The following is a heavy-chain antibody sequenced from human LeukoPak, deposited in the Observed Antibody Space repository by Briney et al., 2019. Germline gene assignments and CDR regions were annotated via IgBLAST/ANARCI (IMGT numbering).Heavy chain of an antibody. CDR1: GLTVSNTY. CDR3: TREGVATDRAFDI. Sequence: GGPLRLSCAASGLTVSNTYIRWVRQAPGKELEWVSVIYRDGSTYYSDSVKGRFTISRDNSKNTVFLQMDSLRAEDTAVYFCTREGVATDRAFDIWGQGTMVTVSS. CDR2: IYRDGST. V-gene: IGHV3-66*01. J-gene: IGHJ3*02. D-gene: IGHD5-12*01.